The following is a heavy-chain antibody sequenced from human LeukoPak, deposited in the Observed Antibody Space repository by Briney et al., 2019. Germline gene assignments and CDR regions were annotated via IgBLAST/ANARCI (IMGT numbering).Heavy chain of an antibody. V-gene: IGHV3-7*01. Sequence: GGSLRLSCTASGFTFSNYWMTWVRQAPGKGLEWVAHMNQDGSEEHYMDSVKARFTISRDNAKNSLSLQRNSLRAEDTAMYYCVRDGGVSGYDLLDNWGQGTLVTASS. J-gene: IGHJ4*02. D-gene: IGHD5-12*01. CDR3: VRDGGVSGYDLLDN. CDR2: MNQDGSEE. CDR1: GFTFSNYW.